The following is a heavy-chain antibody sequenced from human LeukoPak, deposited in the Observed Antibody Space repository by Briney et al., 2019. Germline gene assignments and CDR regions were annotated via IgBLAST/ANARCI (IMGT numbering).Heavy chain of an antibody. CDR3: ARAYSGSLPAKD. Sequence: PSETLSLSCTVSGGSISSYYWTWIRQPPGKGLEWIGYIHDSGSTNYNPSLKSRVTISVDTSKNQSSLTLSSVTAADTAVYYCARAYSGSLPAKDSGQGSLVTVSS. CDR1: GGSISSYY. CDR2: IHDSGST. V-gene: IGHV4-59*01. J-gene: IGHJ4*02. D-gene: IGHD1-26*01.